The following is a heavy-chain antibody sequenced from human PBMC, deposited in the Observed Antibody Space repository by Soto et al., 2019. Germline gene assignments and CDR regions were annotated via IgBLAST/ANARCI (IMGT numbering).Heavy chain of an antibody. CDR2: IYYSGST. CDR3: ASWSALSYYDY. J-gene: IGHJ4*02. CDR1: GGSISSGDYY. D-gene: IGHD3-10*01. V-gene: IGHV4-30-4*01. Sequence: TSETLSLTCTVSGGSISSGDYYWSWIRQPPGKGLEWIGYIYYSGSTYYNPSLKSRVTISVDTSKNQFSLKLSSVTAADTAVYYCASWSALSYYDYWGQGTLVTVSS.